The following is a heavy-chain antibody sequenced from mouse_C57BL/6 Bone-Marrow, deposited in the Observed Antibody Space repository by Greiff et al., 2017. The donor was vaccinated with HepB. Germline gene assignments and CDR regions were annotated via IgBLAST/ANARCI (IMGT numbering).Heavy chain of an antibody. J-gene: IGHJ4*01. CDR3: ATHYYGSSYYAMDY. V-gene: IGHV2-6*01. CDR1: GFSLTSYG. Sequence: VQVVESGPGLVAPSQSLSITCTVSGFSLTSYGVDWVRQSPGKGLEWLGVIWGVGSTNYNSALKSRLSISKDNSKSQVFLKMNSLQTDDTAMYYCATHYYGSSYYAMDYWGQGTSVTVSS. D-gene: IGHD1-1*01. CDR2: IWGVGST.